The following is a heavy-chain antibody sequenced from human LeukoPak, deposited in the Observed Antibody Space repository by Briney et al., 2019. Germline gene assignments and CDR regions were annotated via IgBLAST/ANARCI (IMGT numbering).Heavy chain of an antibody. CDR1: GYTFTGYY. CDR3: ARDFFSEVTYHGEIAYFDQ. D-gene: IGHD1-14*01. Sequence: GASVKVSCKASGYTFTGYYMHWVRQAPGQGLEWMGWINPNSGGTNYAQKFQGRVTMTGDTSISTIYMEVTRLRSDGTAIYYCARDFFSEVTYHGEIAYFDQWGPGTLVSVSS. CDR2: INPNSGGT. J-gene: IGHJ4*02. V-gene: IGHV1-2*02.